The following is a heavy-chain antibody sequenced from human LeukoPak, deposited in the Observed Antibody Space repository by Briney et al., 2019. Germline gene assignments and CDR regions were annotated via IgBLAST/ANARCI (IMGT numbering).Heavy chain of an antibody. J-gene: IGHJ3*01. CDR2: IRGSGDST. V-gene: IGHV3-23*01. CDR1: GFTFISYA. Sequence: GRSLRLSCAASGFTFISYAMNWVRQAPGKGLEWDSGIRGSGDSTSYADSVKGRFTISRDNSKNTLYLQMNSLRAEDTAVYYCAKGATTTVTSVFDLWGQGTMVTVSS. D-gene: IGHD4-17*01. CDR3: AKGATTTVTSVFDL.